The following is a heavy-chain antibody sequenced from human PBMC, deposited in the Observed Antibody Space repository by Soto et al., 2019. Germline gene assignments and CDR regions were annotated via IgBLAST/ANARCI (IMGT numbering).Heavy chain of an antibody. Sequence: SVKVSCKASGDTFTTYDINWVRQAPGQGLEWMGGIIPSFATGNSAPEFQGRLTITADKSTTTAYMELSSLRSEDTAVYYCARSYYGSGSYWFYGMDVWGQGTTVTVSS. CDR1: GDTFTTYD. CDR2: IIPSFATG. J-gene: IGHJ6*02. D-gene: IGHD3-10*01. V-gene: IGHV1-69*06. CDR3: ARSYYGSGSYWFYGMDV.